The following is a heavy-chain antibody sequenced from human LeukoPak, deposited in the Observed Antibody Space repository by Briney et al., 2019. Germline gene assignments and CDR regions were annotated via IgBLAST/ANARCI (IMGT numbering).Heavy chain of an antibody. CDR3: AVISDVDY. Sequence: GGSLRLSCAASGFTFSNYWMHWVRQTPGKGLEWVANIKQDGSVKYYVDSVKGRFTISRDNAKNSLYLQMNSLRAEDTAVYYCAVISDVDYWGQGTLVTASS. V-gene: IGHV3-7*01. CDR2: IKQDGSVK. D-gene: IGHD3-16*02. J-gene: IGHJ4*02. CDR1: GFTFSNYW.